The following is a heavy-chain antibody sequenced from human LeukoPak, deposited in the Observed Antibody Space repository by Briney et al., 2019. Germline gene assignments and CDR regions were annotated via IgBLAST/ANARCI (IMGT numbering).Heavy chain of an antibody. J-gene: IGHJ6*03. CDR1: GFTFSSDA. Sequence: GGSLRLSCAASGFTFSSDAMTWVRQAPGKGLEWVSAISGSGGSTNYADSVKGRFTISRDNSKNTLYLQMNSLRAEDTAVYYCAKSIRAYYNMDVWGKGTTVTVSS. CDR2: ISGSGGST. CDR3: AKSIRAYYNMDV. V-gene: IGHV3-23*01.